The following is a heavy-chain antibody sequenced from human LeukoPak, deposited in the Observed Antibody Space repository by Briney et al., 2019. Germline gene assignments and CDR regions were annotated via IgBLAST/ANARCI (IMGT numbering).Heavy chain of an antibody. D-gene: IGHD1-1*01. J-gene: IGHJ6*02. V-gene: IGHV4-39*01. CDR1: GGSISSSRYY. Sequence: SETLSLTCTVSGGSISSSRYYWGWIRQPPGKGLEWIGSIYYTGSTYYNPSLRSRVTISVDTSKNQFSLRLSTVTAADTAVYYCARHGTSSYYYYAMDVWGQGTTVTVSS. CDR2: IYYTGST. CDR3: ARHGTSSYYYYAMDV.